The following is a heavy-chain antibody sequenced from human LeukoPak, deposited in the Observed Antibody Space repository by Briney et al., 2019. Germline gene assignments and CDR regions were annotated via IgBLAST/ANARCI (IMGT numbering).Heavy chain of an antibody. D-gene: IGHD3-10*01. CDR3: ARGRVRGEIFYYGMDV. CDR1: GGSISSGGYY. Sequence: PSETLSLTCTVSGGSISSGGYYWSWIRQHPGKGLEWIGYIYYSGSTNYNPSLKSRVTISVDTSKNQFSLKLSSVTAADTAVYYCARGRVRGEIFYYGMDVWGQGTTVTVSS. CDR2: IYYSGST. V-gene: IGHV4-61*08. J-gene: IGHJ6*02.